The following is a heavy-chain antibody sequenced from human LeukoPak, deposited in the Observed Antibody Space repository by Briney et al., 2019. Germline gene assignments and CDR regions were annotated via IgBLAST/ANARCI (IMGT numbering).Heavy chain of an antibody. Sequence: ETLSLTCTVSGGSISSYYWSWIRQPPGKGLEWIGYIYYSGSTNYNPSPKSRVTISVDTSKNQFSLKLSSVTAADTAVYYCARVSSGWYYFDYWGQGTLVTVSS. V-gene: IGHV4-59*01. J-gene: IGHJ4*02. CDR1: GGSISSYY. CDR3: ARVSSGWYYFDY. D-gene: IGHD6-19*01. CDR2: IYYSGST.